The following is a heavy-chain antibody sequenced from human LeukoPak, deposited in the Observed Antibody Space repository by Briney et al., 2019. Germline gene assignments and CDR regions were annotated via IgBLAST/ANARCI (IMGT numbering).Heavy chain of an antibody. J-gene: IGHJ4*02. CDR1: GGSISPSNYY. Sequence: PSETLSLTCTVSGGSISPSNYYWGWIRQPPGKGLEWIGNIFYSGSTYYNPSLKSRVTISVDTSKNHFSLKLTSVTAADTAVYYCARIETYSSGWYDAFFDYWGQGTLVTVSS. V-gene: IGHV4-39*02. CDR3: ARIETYSSGWYDAFFDY. D-gene: IGHD6-19*01. CDR2: IFYSGST.